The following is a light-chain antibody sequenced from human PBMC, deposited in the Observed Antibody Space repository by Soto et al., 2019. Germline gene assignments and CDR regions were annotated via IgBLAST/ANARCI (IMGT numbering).Light chain of an antibody. J-gene: IGLJ1*01. CDR2: QVT. CDR3: SSYTDSSNYI. Sequence: QSALTQPASVSGSRGQSITISCTGTSGDIGSYNYVSWYQQQPGKAPKLMIYQVTNRPSGVSNRFSGSRSGNTASLTISGLQAEDEADYYCSSYTDSSNYIFGTGTKVTVL. V-gene: IGLV2-14*01. CDR1: SGDIGSYNY.